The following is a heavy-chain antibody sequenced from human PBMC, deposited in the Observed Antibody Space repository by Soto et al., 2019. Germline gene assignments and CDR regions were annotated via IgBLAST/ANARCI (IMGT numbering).Heavy chain of an antibody. J-gene: IGHJ1*01. V-gene: IGHV4-59*01. CDR1: GGSISSYY. D-gene: IGHD2-15*01. Sequence: SETLSLTCTVSGGSISSYYWSWIRQPPGKGLEWIGYIYYSGSTNYNPSLKSRVTISVDTSKNQFSLKLSSVTAADTAVYYCARDGRYCSGGSCYRSEYFQHWGQGTLVTVSS. CDR2: IYYSGST. CDR3: ARDGRYCSGGSCYRSEYFQH.